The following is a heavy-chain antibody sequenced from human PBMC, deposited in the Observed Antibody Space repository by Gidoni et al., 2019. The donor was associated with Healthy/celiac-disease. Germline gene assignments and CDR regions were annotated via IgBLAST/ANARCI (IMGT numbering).Heavy chain of an antibody. CDR3: ARAQGSGWYFRRGPFDY. CDR2: INHSGST. J-gene: IGHJ4*02. Sequence: QVQLQQWGAGLLKPSETLSLTCAVYGGSFRGYYWSWIRQPPGKGLEWIGEINHSGSTNYNPSLKSRVTISVDTSKNQFSLKLSSMTAADTAVYYCARAQGSGWYFRRGPFDYWGQGTLVTVSS. CDR1: GGSFRGYY. V-gene: IGHV4-34*01. D-gene: IGHD6-19*01.